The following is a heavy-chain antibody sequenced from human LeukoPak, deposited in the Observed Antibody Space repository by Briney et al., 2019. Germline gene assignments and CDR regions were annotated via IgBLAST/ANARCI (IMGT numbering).Heavy chain of an antibody. CDR2: IHYSGTT. CDR1: GGSISSYY. CDR3: ARANYYDSSGYSRGAFDI. V-gene: IGHV4-59*08. D-gene: IGHD3-22*01. J-gene: IGHJ3*02. Sequence: SETLSLTCTVSGGSISSYYWSWIRQPPGKGLEWIGYIHYSGTTYYNASLKSRVTISVDTSKKQFSLKLNSVTAADTAVYYCARANYYDSSGYSRGAFDIWGQGTMVTVSS.